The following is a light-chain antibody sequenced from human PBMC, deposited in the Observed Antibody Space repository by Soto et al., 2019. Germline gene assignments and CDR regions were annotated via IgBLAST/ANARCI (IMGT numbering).Light chain of an antibody. V-gene: IGKV1-5*03. CDR3: QQYKSFPT. CDR2: KAS. CDR1: QSISSW. J-gene: IGKJ2*01. Sequence: DIQMTQSPSTLSASVGDRVTITCRASQSISSWLAWYQQKPGKAPKLLIYKASSLESGVPSRFSGSGSGTEFTLTISSLQPDEFATYYCQQYKSFPTFGQGTKLEIK.